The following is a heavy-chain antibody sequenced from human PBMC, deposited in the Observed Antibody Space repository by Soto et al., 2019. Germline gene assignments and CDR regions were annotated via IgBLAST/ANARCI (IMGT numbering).Heavy chain of an antibody. J-gene: IGHJ6*02. V-gene: IGHV2-5*02. CDR1: GFSVSTSGVG. CDR3: SHKGGRGAGMVV. D-gene: IGHD2-15*01. CDR2: IYWDGDE. Sequence: QITLKESGPTLVKPTQTLTLTCTFSGFSVSTSGVGVAWIRQPPGKALEWLALIYWDGDERYSPFLQSRVTITKDTSKNQVVLTITNMDPVDTATYYCSHKGGRGAGMVVWGQGTTVTVSS.